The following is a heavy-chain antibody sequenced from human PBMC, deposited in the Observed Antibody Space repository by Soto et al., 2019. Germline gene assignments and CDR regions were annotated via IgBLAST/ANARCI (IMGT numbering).Heavy chain of an antibody. D-gene: IGHD4-17*01. CDR2: IYYSGST. CDR1: GGSVSSYY. CDR3: ARDQRSRYGDYLIDY. Sequence: SETLSLTCTVSGGSVSSYYWSWIRQPPGKGLEWIGYIYYSGSTNYNPSLKSRVTISVDTSKNQFSLKLSSVTAADTAVYYCARDQRSRYGDYLIDYWGQGTLVTVSS. V-gene: IGHV4-59*02. J-gene: IGHJ4*02.